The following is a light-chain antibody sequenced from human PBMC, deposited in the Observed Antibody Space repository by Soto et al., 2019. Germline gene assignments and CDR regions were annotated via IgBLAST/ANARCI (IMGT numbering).Light chain of an antibody. CDR1: QGISDT. CDR3: QQYNNWPWT. CDR2: GAS. V-gene: IGKV3-15*01. J-gene: IGKJ1*01. Sequence: EIVMTQSPATLSVSPGGRVTLSCRASQGISDTIDWYQQKPGQAPRLLIYGASAMATGFPARFSGSGSGTDFTLTISSLQSEDFAVYYCQQYNNWPWTFGQGTKVDIK.